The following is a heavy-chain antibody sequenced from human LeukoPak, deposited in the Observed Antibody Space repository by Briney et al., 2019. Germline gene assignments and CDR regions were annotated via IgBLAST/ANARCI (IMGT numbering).Heavy chain of an antibody. Sequence: ASVKVSCKASGYTFTGYYMHWVRQPPGQGLEGMGRINPKSGGTNYAQKFQGRVTMTRDTSISTAYMELSRLRSDDTAVYYCARGDVVVVASTQFDYWGQGTLVTVSS. CDR3: ARGDVVVVASTQFDY. CDR1: GYTFTGYY. V-gene: IGHV1-2*06. D-gene: IGHD2-15*01. J-gene: IGHJ4*02. CDR2: INPKSGGT.